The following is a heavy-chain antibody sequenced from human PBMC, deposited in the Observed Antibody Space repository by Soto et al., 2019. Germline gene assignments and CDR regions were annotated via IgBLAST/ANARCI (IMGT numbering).Heavy chain of an antibody. J-gene: IGHJ1*01. CDR1: GFTFSSYA. V-gene: IGHV3-23*01. Sequence: EVLLLDYGGGLVQPGGSLRLSCAASGFTFSSYAMSWVRQAPGKGLEWVSGIGGSGGSRYYVDSVKGRFTISRDNSKKMLYLQMNSVRAEDTALYYCSRDLEAYYYAWGKWGQGTLVTVSS. CDR3: SRDLEAYYYAWGK. CDR2: IGGSGGSR. D-gene: IGHD3-10*01.